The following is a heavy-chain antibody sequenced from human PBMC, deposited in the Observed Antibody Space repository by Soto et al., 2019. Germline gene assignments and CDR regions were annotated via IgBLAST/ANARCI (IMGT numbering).Heavy chain of an antibody. V-gene: IGHV3-9*01. J-gene: IGHJ3*02. CDR2: ISWNSGSI. CDR3: AKAQGITGTTDAFDI. CDR1: GFTFDDYA. D-gene: IGHD1-7*01. Sequence: GGSLRLSCAASGFTFDDYAMHWVRQAPGKGLEWVSGISWNSGSIGYADSVKGRFTISRDNAKNSLYLQMNSLRAEDTALYYCAKAQGITGTTDAFDIWGQGTMVTVSS.